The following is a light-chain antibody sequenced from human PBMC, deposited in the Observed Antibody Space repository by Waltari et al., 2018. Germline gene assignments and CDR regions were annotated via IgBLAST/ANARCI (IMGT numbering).Light chain of an antibody. CDR3: QKDSSSPYS. CDR2: GAS. V-gene: IGKV3-20*01. Sequence: VILPQSPATLSLSPGARATLSCRASQGVSSYLAWYQQKPGQAPRLLIYGASSRASGIPDRFSGSGSGTEFTLTISSLEPEDVAVYYCQKDSSSPYSFGQGTKVEIK. CDR1: QGVSSY. J-gene: IGKJ2*03.